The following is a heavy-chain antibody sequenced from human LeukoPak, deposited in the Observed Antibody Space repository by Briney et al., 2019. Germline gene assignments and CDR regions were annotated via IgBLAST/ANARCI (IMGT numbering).Heavy chain of an antibody. CDR1: GFTFGTYS. D-gene: IGHD3-10*01. CDR3: ARGSAYGSGSYTFDY. CDR2: ISGGSSSI. V-gene: IGHV3-48*02. J-gene: IGHJ4*02. Sequence: GGSLRLSCAAAGFTFGTYSMNWVRQAPGKGLEWVSYISGGSSSIYYADSVKGRFTISRDNAESSLYLQMNSLRDDDTAVYYCARGSAYGSGSYTFDYWGQGTLITVSS.